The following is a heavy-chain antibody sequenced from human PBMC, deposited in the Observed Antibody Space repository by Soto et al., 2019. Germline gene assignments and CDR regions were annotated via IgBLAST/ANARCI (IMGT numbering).Heavy chain of an antibody. CDR2: IIPILGTA. CDR3: ARRIAAFDAFDI. D-gene: IGHD6-6*01. J-gene: IGHJ3*02. CDR1: GGTFSSNA. V-gene: IGHV1-69*13. Sequence: ASVKVSCKASGGTFSSNAISWVRQAPGQGLEWMGGIIPILGTANYAQKFQGRVTITADESTSTAYMELSSLRSEDTAVYYCARRIAAFDAFDIWGQGTMVTVSS.